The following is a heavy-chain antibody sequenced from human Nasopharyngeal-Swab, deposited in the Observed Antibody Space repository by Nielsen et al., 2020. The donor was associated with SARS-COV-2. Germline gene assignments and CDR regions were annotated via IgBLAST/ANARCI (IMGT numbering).Heavy chain of an antibody. D-gene: IGHD3-10*01. CDR2: INHSGST. CDR3: ASYYGSGSYYDYFDY. CDR1: GGSFSGYY. V-gene: IGHV4-34*01. J-gene: IGHJ4*02. Sequence: GSLRLSCAVYGGSFSGYYWSWIRQLPGKGLEWIGEINHSGSTNYNPSLKSRVTISVDTSKNQFSLKLSSVTAADTAVYYCASYYGSGSYYDYFDYWGQGTLVTVSS.